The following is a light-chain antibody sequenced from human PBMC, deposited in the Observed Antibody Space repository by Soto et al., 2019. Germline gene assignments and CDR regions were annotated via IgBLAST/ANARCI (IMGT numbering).Light chain of an antibody. V-gene: IGLV2-14*01. Sequence: QSVLTQPASVSGSPGQSITISCAGTSSDIGGYNYVSWYQQHPGKAPKVMIYEVSNRPSGVSNRFSGSKSGNTASLTISGLQADDEADYYCSSYTSSSTLYVFGSGTKLTVL. J-gene: IGLJ1*01. CDR1: SSDIGGYNY. CDR3: SSYTSSSTLYV. CDR2: EVS.